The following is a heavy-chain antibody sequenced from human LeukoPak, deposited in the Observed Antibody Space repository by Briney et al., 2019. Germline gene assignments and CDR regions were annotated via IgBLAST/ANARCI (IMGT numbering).Heavy chain of an antibody. CDR2: INGDGRNI. J-gene: IGHJ6*02. CDR1: GFTFSSYW. D-gene: IGHD3-9*01. Sequence: GGSLRLSCVASGFTFSSYWIHWVRQDPRKGLVWVSRINGDGRNINYADSVRGRFTISRDNAKNTLYLQMNTLRVEDTAVYYCTRDLMDYDVSTGLHHYYMDVWGQGTTVTVSS. V-gene: IGHV3-74*01. CDR3: TRDLMDYDVSTGLHHYYMDV.